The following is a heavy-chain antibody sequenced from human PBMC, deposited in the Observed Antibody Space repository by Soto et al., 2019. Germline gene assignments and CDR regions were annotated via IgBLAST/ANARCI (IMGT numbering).Heavy chain of an antibody. D-gene: IGHD1-7*01. Sequence: SETLSLTCSVSGGSISSGDYYWSWIRQPPGKGLEWIGYIYYSGSTYYNPSLKSRVTISVDTSKNQFSLKLSSVTAADTAVYYCARGFNWNSLGGYYGMDVWGQETTVTVSS. CDR2: IYYSGST. V-gene: IGHV4-30-4*01. CDR3: ARGFNWNSLGGYYGMDV. CDR1: GGSISSGDYY. J-gene: IGHJ6*02.